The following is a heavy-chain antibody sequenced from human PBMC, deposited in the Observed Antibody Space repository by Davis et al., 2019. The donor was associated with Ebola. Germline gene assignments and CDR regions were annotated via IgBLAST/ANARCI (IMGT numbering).Heavy chain of an antibody. CDR3: AKSAGTPGWFGP. Sequence: PGGSLRLSCAASGFTFTSYAMNWVRQAPGKGLECVSFISGTAVTTYYADSVKGRFTISRDNSKNTLYMEMNSLRAEDTALYYCAKSAGTPGWFGPWGQGTLVTVSS. CDR2: ISGTAVTT. V-gene: IGHV3-23*01. J-gene: IGHJ5*02. D-gene: IGHD1-1*01. CDR1: GFTFTSYA.